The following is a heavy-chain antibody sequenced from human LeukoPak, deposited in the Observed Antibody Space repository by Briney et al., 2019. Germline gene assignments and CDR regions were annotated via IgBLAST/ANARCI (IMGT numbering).Heavy chain of an antibody. D-gene: IGHD5-12*01. Sequence: ASVKVSCKTFGYTFTGYYMDWVRQAPGQGLEWMGWINPNSGGTKYAQNFQGRVTMTRDTSISTAYMELSSLRSDDTAVYYCAKEGNGYDSWGQGTLVTVSS. CDR3: AKEGNGYDS. CDR1: GYTFTGYY. CDR2: INPNSGGT. J-gene: IGHJ5*02. V-gene: IGHV1-2*02.